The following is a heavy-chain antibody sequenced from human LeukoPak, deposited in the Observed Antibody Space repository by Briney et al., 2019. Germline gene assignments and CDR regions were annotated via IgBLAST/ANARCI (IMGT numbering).Heavy chain of an antibody. J-gene: IGHJ6*03. D-gene: IGHD3-3*01. Sequence: GGSLRLSCAASGFTFSSYEMNWVRQAPGKGLEWVSYISSSGSTIYYADSVKGRFTISRDNAKNSLYLQMNSLRAEDTAVYYCARGAVVYYDFWSGHHYYMDVWGKGTTVTVSS. CDR1: GFTFSSYE. CDR2: ISSSGSTI. CDR3: ARGAVVYYDFWSGHHYYMDV. V-gene: IGHV3-48*03.